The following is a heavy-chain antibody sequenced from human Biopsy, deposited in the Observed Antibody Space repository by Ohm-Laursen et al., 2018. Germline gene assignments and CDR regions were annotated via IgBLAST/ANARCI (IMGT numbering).Heavy chain of an antibody. D-gene: IGHD1-26*01. J-gene: IGHJ6*02. CDR3: ARDTRRSPYGMDV. CDR1: GFPFSDYY. CDR2: ISDGGTTI. Sequence: SLRLSCTASGFPFSDYYIRWIRQAPGKGLDWVSYISDGGTTIYYADSVKGRFTISRDNAKKSLYLQMNSLRAEDTAVYYCARDTRRSPYGMDVWGQGTTVTVSS. V-gene: IGHV3-11*01.